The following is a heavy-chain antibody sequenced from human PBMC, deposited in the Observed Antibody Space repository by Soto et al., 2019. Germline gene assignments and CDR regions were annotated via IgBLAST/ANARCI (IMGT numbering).Heavy chain of an antibody. J-gene: IGHJ6*02. CDR2: ISYDGSNK. V-gene: IGHV3-30-3*01. D-gene: IGHD3-3*01. CDR1: GFTFSSYA. Sequence: GGSLRLSCAASGFTFSSYAMHWVRQAPGKGLEWVAVISYDGSNKYYADSVKGRFTISRDNSKNTLYLQMNSLRAXDXXXXXXARDEGXXDFWSGRLYYYYYGMDVWGQGTTVTVSS. CDR3: ARDEGXXDFWSGRLYYYYYGMDV.